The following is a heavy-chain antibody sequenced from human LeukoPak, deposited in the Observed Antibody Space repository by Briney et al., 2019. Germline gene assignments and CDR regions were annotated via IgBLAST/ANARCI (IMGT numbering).Heavy chain of an antibody. Sequence: PSETLSLTRAVYGGSFSGYYWSWIRQPPGKGLEWIGEINHSGSTNYNPSLKSRVTISVDTSKNQFSLKLSSVTAADTAVYYCAGGGYYTDYWGQGTLVTVSS. CDR1: GGSFSGYY. V-gene: IGHV4-34*01. CDR2: INHSGST. D-gene: IGHD3-3*01. J-gene: IGHJ4*02. CDR3: AGGGYYTDY.